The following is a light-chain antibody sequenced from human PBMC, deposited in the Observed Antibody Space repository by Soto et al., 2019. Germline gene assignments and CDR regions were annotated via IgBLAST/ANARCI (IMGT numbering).Light chain of an antibody. CDR2: DAS. CDR3: QQYNNYPRT. Sequence: DIQMTQSPSTLSASIGDRVTITCRASESIRTWLAWYQHKPGKAPKFLIYDASSLESGVPSRFSGSGSGTEFTLTISNLQPDDFATYFCQQYNNYPRTVGQVTKVDSK. CDR1: ESIRTW. J-gene: IGKJ1*01. V-gene: IGKV1-5*01.